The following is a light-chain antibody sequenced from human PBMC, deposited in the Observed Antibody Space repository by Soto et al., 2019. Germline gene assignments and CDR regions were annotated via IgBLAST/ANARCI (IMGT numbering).Light chain of an antibody. CDR2: GAS. J-gene: IGKJ1*01. CDR1: QSVSSNY. Sequence: EIVLTQSPGTLSLSPGERATLSCRASQSVSSNYFAWYQQKPGQAPRLLIYGASSRATGTPDRFSGSGSGTDFTLTISRLEPEDFAVYYCQQYGSSPSWTFGQGTKVDIK. CDR3: QQYGSSPSWT. V-gene: IGKV3-20*01.